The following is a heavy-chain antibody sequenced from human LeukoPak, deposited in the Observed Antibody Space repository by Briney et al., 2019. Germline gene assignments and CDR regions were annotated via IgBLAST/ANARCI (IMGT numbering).Heavy chain of an antibody. Sequence: GGSLRLSCAASGFTFSSYSMNWVRQAPGKGLEWVSSISSSSSYIYYADSVKGRFTISRDNAKNSLYLQMNSLRAEDTAVYCCARGIRIVGATGWGQGTLVTVSS. CDR3: ARGIRIVGATG. J-gene: IGHJ4*02. CDR1: GFTFSSYS. D-gene: IGHD1-26*01. CDR2: ISSSSSYI. V-gene: IGHV3-21*01.